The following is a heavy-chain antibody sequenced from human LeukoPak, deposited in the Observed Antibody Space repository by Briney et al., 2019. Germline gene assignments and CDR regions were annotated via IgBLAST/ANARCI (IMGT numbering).Heavy chain of an antibody. CDR1: GFSFSSNW. CDR2: IKQDGSEK. J-gene: IGHJ5*02. D-gene: IGHD6-13*01. CDR3: ARVPYSSINKWFDP. V-gene: IGHV3-7*01. Sequence: PGGSLRLSCVASGFSFSSNWMHWVRQAPGKGLEWVANIKQDGSEKYYVDSVKGRFTISRDNAKNSLYLQMNSLRAEDTAVYYCARVPYSSINKWFDPWGQGALVTVSS.